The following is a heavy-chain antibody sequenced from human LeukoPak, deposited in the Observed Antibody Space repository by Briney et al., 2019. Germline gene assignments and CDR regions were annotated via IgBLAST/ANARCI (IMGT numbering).Heavy chain of an antibody. D-gene: IGHD2-2*01. CDR2: IYTSGST. J-gene: IGHJ3*02. V-gene: IGHV4-4*09. Sequence: SETLSLTCTVSGGSISSYYWSWIRQPPGKGLEWIGYIYTSGSTNYNPSLKSRVTISVDTSKNQFSLKLSSVTAADTAVYYCAGSYRGDTVVVPAASGAFDIWGQGTMVTVSS. CDR3: AGSYRGDTVVVPAASGAFDI. CDR1: GGSISSYY.